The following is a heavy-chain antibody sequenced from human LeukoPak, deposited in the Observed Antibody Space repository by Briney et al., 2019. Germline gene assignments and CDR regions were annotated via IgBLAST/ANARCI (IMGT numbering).Heavy chain of an antibody. V-gene: IGHV4-59*08. D-gene: IGHD3-10*01. Sequence: SSETLSLTCTVSGGSINSYYWSWIRQPPGKGLEWIGYIYYSGSTNCNPSLKSRVTISVGTSKNQFSLKLSSVTAADTAVYYCARGYGSGSFLNCFDPWGQGTLVTVSS. J-gene: IGHJ5*02. CDR2: IYYSGST. CDR1: GGSINSYY. CDR3: ARGYGSGSFLNCFDP.